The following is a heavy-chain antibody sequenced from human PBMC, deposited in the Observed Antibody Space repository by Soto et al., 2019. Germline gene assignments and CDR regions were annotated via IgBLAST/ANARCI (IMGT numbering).Heavy chain of an antibody. V-gene: IGHV1-69*13. Sequence: ASVKVSCKASGGTFSSYAISWVRQAPGQGLEWMGGIIPVFGTANYAQKFQGRVTITADESTSTAYMELSSLRSEETAVYYCASTWSKPYYYYYGMDVWGQGTTVTVSS. CDR2: IIPVFGTA. D-gene: IGHD2-15*01. CDR1: GGTFSSYA. CDR3: ASTWSKPYYYYYGMDV. J-gene: IGHJ6*02.